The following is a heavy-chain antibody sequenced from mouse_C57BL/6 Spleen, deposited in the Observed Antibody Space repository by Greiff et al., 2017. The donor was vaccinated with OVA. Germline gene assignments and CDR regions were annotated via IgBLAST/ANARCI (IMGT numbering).Heavy chain of an antibody. CDR2: ISDGGSYT. V-gene: IGHV5-4*01. CDR1: GFTFSSYA. CDR3: ARDRDDYDFDY. D-gene: IGHD2-4*01. J-gene: IGHJ2*01. Sequence: EVKLEESGGGLVKPGGSLKLSCAASGFTFSSYAMSWGRQTPEKRLEWVATISDGGSYTYYPDNVKGRFTISRDNAKNNLYLQMSHLKSEDTAMYYCARDRDDYDFDYWGQGTTLTVSS.